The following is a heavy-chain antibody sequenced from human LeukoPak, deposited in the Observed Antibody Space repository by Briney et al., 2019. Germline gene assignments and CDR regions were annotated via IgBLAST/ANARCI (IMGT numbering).Heavy chain of an antibody. V-gene: IGHV3-23*01. D-gene: IGHD6-19*01. CDR2: ITATGDTA. J-gene: IGHJ4*02. Sequence: GGSLRLSCVASGFTFTKCSMSWVRQAPGKGLEWVAIITATGDTAYYADSVKGRFTISRDNSRNTVYMQMDSLRAEDTAIYFCAGDRNSDWYSPLDYWGQGTQVTVSP. CDR1: GFTFTKCS. CDR3: AGDRNSDWYSPLDY.